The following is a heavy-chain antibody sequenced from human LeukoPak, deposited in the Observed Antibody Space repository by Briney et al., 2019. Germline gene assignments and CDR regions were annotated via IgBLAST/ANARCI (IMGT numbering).Heavy chain of an antibody. J-gene: IGHJ5*02. CDR2: INHSGST. CDR1: GGSFSGYY. V-gene: IGHV4-34*01. Sequence: SQSLSLTCAVYGGSFSGYYWSWIRKPPGKGLEWIGEINHSGSTNYNPSLKSRVTISVDTSKHQFSLKLSSVTAADTAVYYCARGVGIAVGSPGENWFDPWGQGTLVTVSS. CDR3: ARGVGIAVGSPGENWFDP. D-gene: IGHD2-21*01.